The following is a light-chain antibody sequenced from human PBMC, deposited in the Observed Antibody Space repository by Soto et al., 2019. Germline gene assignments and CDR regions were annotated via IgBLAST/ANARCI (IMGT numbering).Light chain of an antibody. Sequence: QSVLTQPPSASASLGASVTLTCTLSSGYSNYKVDWYQQRPGKGPRFVMRVGTGGIVGSKGDGIPDRFSVLGSGLNRYLTIENIQEADECDYHCGADHGSGSNFVVVFGGGTKLTVL. V-gene: IGLV9-49*01. J-gene: IGLJ2*01. CDR2: VGTGGIVG. CDR1: SGYSNYK. CDR3: GADHGSGSNFVVV.